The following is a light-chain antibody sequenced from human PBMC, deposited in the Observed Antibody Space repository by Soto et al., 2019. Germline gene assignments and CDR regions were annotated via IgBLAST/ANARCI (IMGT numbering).Light chain of an antibody. V-gene: IGKV3-20*01. CDR3: LQYDTWPPGT. CDR1: QTVRNNY. CDR2: GAS. J-gene: IGKJ1*01. Sequence: EFVLTQSPGTLSLSPGERATLSCRASQTVRNNYLAWYQQKAGQAPRLLIYGASTRATGIPGRFSGSGSGKDFTLTISGLQSEDFAIYYCLQYDTWPPGTFGQGTKVDIK.